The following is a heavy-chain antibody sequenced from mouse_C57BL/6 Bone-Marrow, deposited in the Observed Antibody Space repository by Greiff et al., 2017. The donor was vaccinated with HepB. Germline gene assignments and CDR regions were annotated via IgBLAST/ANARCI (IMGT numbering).Heavy chain of an antibody. CDR1: GYTFTSYW. CDR3: ARGYYGGY. CDR2: IDPSDSYT. J-gene: IGHJ2*01. Sequence: QVQLQQPGAELVKPGASVKLSCKASGYTFTSYWMQWVNQRPGQGLEWIGEIDPSDSYTNYNQKFKGKATLTVDTSSSTAYMQLSSLTSEDSAVYYCARGYYGGYWGQGTTLTVSS. D-gene: IGHD1-1*01. V-gene: IGHV1-50*01.